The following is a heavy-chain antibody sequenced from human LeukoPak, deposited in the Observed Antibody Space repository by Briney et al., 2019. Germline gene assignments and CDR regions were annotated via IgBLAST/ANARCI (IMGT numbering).Heavy chain of an antibody. Sequence: AGGSLRLSCAASGFTFSSYAMSWVRQAPGKGLEWASGITGSGGSTYYADSVKGRFTISRDNSKNTLYLQMNSLRAEDTAVYYCAKDHSSGWPNAAFDYWGQGTLVTVSS. V-gene: IGHV3-23*01. CDR1: GFTFSSYA. CDR2: ITGSGGST. CDR3: AKDHSSGWPNAAFDY. J-gene: IGHJ4*02. D-gene: IGHD6-19*01.